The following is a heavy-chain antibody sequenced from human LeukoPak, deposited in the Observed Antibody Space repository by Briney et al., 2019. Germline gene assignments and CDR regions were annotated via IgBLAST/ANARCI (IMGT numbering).Heavy chain of an antibody. V-gene: IGHV3-7*03. D-gene: IGHD2-15*01. CDR3: ACYFMGLFDY. Sequence: GGSLRLSCAASGFMFSSNWMSWVRLAPGKGLEWVANIKEDGTETYYVDSVKGRFTISRDNAKNSLYLQMNSLRAEDTAVYYCACYFMGLFDYWGQGTLVTVSS. J-gene: IGHJ4*02. CDR2: IKEDGTET. CDR1: GFMFSSNW.